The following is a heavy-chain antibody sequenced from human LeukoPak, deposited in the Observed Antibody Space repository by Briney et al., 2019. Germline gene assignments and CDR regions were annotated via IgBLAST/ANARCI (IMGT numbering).Heavy chain of an antibody. CDR3: ARGGYNWNQDDAFDI. J-gene: IGHJ3*02. Sequence: GGSLRLSCAASGFTFSSYSMNWVRQAPGKGLEWVSSISSSSSYIYYADSVKGRFTISRDNAKNSLYLQMNSLRAEDTAVYYCARGGYNWNQDDAFDIWGQGTMVTVSS. V-gene: IGHV3-21*01. CDR2: ISSSSSYI. D-gene: IGHD1-20*01. CDR1: GFTFSSYS.